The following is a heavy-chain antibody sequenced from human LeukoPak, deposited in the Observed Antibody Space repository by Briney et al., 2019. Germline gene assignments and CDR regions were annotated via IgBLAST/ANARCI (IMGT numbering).Heavy chain of an antibody. CDR1: GFTFDDYG. D-gene: IGHD1-26*01. Sequence: PGGSLRLSCAASGFTFDDYGMSWVRQAPGKGLEWVGFIRSKAYGGTTEYAASVKGRFTISRDDSKSIAYLQMNSLKTEDTAVYYCTRDGARGSYYKPRYWGQGTLVTVSS. CDR3: TRDGARGSYYKPRY. J-gene: IGHJ4*02. V-gene: IGHV3-49*04. CDR2: IRSKAYGGTT.